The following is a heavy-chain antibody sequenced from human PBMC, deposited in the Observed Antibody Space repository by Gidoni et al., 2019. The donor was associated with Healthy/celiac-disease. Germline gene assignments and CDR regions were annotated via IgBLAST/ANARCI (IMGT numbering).Heavy chain of an antibody. CDR3: ARDRFAPYYYYGMDV. D-gene: IGHD3-16*01. Sequence: QVPLVQSGAEVTKPGASVKVSCKASGYTFTGYYMHWVRQAPGQGLEWMGWINPNSGGTNYAQKFQGRVTMTRDTSISTAYMELSRLRSDDTAVYYCARDRFAPYYYYGMDVWGQGTTVTVSS. J-gene: IGHJ6*02. CDR2: INPNSGGT. CDR1: GYTFTGYY. V-gene: IGHV1-2*02.